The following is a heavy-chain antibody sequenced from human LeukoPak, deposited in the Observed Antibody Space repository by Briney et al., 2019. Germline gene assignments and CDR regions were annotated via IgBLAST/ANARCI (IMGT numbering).Heavy chain of an antibody. V-gene: IGHV3-23*01. CDR2: ISSSGIST. CDR3: AGPYDSSGSLDY. J-gene: IGHJ4*02. CDR1: GFTFSSYA. Sequence: GGSLRLSCAASGFTFSSYAMNWVRQAPGKGLEWVSAISSSGISTYYADSVKGRFTISRDNSKNTLYLQMNSLRAEDTAVYYCAGPYDSSGSLDYWGQGTLVTVSS. D-gene: IGHD3-22*01.